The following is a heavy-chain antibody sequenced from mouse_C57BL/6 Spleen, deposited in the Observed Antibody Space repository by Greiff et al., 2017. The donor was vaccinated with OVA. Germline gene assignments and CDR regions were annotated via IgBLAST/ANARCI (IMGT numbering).Heavy chain of an antibody. D-gene: IGHD3-2*02. Sequence: EVQLVESGPELVKPGASVKIPCKASGYTFTDYNMDWVKQSHGKSLEWIGDINPNNGGTIYNQKFKGKATLTVDKSSSTAYMELRSLTSEDTAVYYCARGGSSGFYYAMDYWGQGTSVTVSS. CDR2: INPNNGGT. J-gene: IGHJ4*01. V-gene: IGHV1-18*01. CDR1: GYTFTDYN. CDR3: ARGGSSGFYYAMDY.